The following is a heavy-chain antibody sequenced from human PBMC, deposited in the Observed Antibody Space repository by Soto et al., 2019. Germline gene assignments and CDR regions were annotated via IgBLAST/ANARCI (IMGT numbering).Heavy chain of an antibody. CDR3: ARARRDGYKSPFDY. D-gene: IGHD5-12*01. CDR2: IIPIFGTA. J-gene: IGHJ4*02. V-gene: IGHV1-69*12. Sequence: QVQLVQSGAEVKKPGSSVKVSCKASGGTFSSYAISWVRQAPGQGLEWMGGIIPIFGTANYAQKFQGRVTITADESTSTAYMELSGLRSEDTAVYDCARARRDGYKSPFDYWGQGTLVTVSS. CDR1: GGTFSSYA.